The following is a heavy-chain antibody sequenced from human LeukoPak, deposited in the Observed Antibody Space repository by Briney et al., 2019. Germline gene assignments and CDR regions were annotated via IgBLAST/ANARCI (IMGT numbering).Heavy chain of an antibody. CDR3: PHRLAYCGGDCYSNWFDP. D-gene: IGHD2-21*02. J-gene: IGHJ5*02. Sequence: SGPTLVNPTQTLTLTCTFSGFSLSTSGVGVGWIRQPPGKALEWLALIYWNDDKRYSPSLKSRLTITKDTSKNQVVLTMTNTDPVDTATYYCPHRLAYCGGDCYSNWFDPWGQGTLVTVSS. CDR2: IYWNDDK. V-gene: IGHV2-5*01. CDR1: GFSLSTSGVG.